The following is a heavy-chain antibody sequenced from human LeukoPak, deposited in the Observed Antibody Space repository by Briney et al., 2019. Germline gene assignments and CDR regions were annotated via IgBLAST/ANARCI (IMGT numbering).Heavy chain of an antibody. V-gene: IGHV4-39*01. CDR3: ARLVDYGSSFFDY. Sequence: TSETLSLTCIVSGASIISSSSYYWAWIRQPPERELEWIGNIYYSGSAYYNPSLKSRLTISADMSTNQFSLKLTSVTAADTAFYFCARLVDYGSSFFDYWGQGILVTVSS. CDR1: GASIISSSSYY. D-gene: IGHD4/OR15-4a*01. J-gene: IGHJ4*02. CDR2: IYYSGSA.